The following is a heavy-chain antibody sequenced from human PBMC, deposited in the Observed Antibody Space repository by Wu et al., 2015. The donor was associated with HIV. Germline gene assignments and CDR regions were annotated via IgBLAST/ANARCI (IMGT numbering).Heavy chain of an antibody. V-gene: IGHV1-18*01. CDR1: GYTFTSYG. CDR2: ISAYNGNT. D-gene: IGHD3-9*01. Sequence: QVQLVQSGAEVKKPGASVKVSCKASGYTFTSYGISWVRQAPGQGLEWMGWISAYNGNTNYAQKLQGRVTMTTDTSTSTAYMELRSLRSDDTAVYYCARLAYYDILTGYYGNWFDPWGPGNPGHRLL. CDR3: ARLAYYDILTGYYGNWFDP. J-gene: IGHJ5*02.